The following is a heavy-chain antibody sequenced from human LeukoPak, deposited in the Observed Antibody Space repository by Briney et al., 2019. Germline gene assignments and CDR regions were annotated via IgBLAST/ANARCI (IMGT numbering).Heavy chain of an antibody. CDR3: VRDRGTYRPIDY. J-gene: IGHJ4*02. D-gene: IGHD1-26*01. Sequence: GGSLRLSCAASGFTFSSYSMNWVRQAPGKGLEWVSSISSSNYYIYYADSVKGRFTISRDNAQNSLYLQMNSLRAEDTAIYYCVRDRGTYRPIDYWGQGTLVTVSS. CDR2: ISSSNYYI. V-gene: IGHV3-21*04. CDR1: GFTFSSYS.